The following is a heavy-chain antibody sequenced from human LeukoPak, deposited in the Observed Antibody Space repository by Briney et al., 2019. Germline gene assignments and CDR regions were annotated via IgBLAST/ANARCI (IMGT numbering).Heavy chain of an antibody. CDR2: ISRRSRYT. J-gene: IGHJ6*02. D-gene: IGHD2-21*02. CDR1: GFIFSDYY. V-gene: IGHV3-11*03. Sequence: GGSLRLSCAASGFIFSDYYMSWIRQAQGKGLEWVSYISRRSRYTNYAESVQGRFTISRDNAKKSLYLQMNSLRAEDTAVYYCASLPQKGDHYYNYYYGMDVWGQGTTVTVSS. CDR3: ASLPQKGDHYYNYYYGMDV.